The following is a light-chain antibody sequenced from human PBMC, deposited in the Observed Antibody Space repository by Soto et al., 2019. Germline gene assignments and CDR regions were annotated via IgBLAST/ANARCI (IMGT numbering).Light chain of an antibody. CDR2: GSS. CDR3: HQYGSSPPYT. Sequence: EVVLTQSPGTLSLSPGERATLSCRASQSVNNNYLAWYQQRPGQAPRLLIYGSSDRATGIPDRFSGSGSGTDCTLPISSLEPEDFAVYYCHQYGSSPPYTFGQGTKLQI. CDR1: QSVNNNY. V-gene: IGKV3-20*01. J-gene: IGKJ2*01.